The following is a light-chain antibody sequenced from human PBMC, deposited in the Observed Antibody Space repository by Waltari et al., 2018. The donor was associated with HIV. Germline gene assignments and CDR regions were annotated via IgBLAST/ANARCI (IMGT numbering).Light chain of an antibody. CDR1: SNDVGGYKY. V-gene: IGLV2-14*01. J-gene: IGLJ3*02. Sequence: HSALTQPASVSGSPGQSITISCTGTSNDVGGYKYVSWYQQHPGKAPTVVIYEVSNRPSGVSNRFSGSKSGNTASLTISGLQAEDEADYYCSSYASTSTRVFGGGTKLTVL. CDR3: SSYASTSTRV. CDR2: EVS.